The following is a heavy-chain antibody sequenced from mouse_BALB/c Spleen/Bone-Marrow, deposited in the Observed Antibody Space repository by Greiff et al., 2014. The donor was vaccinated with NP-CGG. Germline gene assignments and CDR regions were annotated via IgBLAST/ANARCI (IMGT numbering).Heavy chain of an antibody. CDR3: AREWTARAVDY. CDR1: GYAFTNYL. J-gene: IGHJ2*01. V-gene: IGHV1-54*01. CDR2: INPGSGGA. Sequence: QVQLQQPGAELVRPGTSVKVSCKASGYAFTNYLIEWVKQRPVQGLGWIGVINPGSGGANYNAKFKGKATLTADKSSSTAYMQLSSLTSDDSAVYFCAREWTARAVDYWGQGTTLTVSS. D-gene: IGHD3-2*01.